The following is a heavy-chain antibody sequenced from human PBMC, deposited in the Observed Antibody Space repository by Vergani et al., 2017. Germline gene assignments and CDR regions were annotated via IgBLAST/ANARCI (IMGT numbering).Heavy chain of an antibody. CDR1: GFTFSTYA. J-gene: IGHJ4*02. CDR2: IRGSGGST. Sequence: EVQLLESGGGLVQPGGSLRLSCAASGFTFSTYAMNWVRQAPGKGLEWVSAIRGSGGSTYYADSVKGRFTISRDNSKNTLYLQMNSLRAEDTAVYYCAKDHITMPFWYFDFWGQGTLVTVSS. D-gene: IGHD3-10*01. V-gene: IGHV3-23*01. CDR3: AKDHITMPFWYFDF.